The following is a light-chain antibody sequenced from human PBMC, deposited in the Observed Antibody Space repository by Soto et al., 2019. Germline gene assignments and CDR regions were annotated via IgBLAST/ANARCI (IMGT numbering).Light chain of an antibody. CDR3: QQYDNSPPWT. V-gene: IGKV3-20*01. Sequence: EIVLTQSPGTLSLSPGERATLSCRASQSVSSSYLAWYQQKPGQAPRLLIYGASSRATGIPDRFSGSGSGTDFTLTISRLEPEDSAVYYCQQYDNSPPWTFCQGTKVEIK. CDR2: GAS. CDR1: QSVSSSY. J-gene: IGKJ1*01.